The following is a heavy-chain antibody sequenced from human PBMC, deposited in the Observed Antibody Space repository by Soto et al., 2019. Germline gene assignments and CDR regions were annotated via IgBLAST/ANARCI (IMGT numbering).Heavy chain of an antibody. J-gene: IGHJ2*01. V-gene: IGHV1-69*02. CDR2: IIPILGIA. CDR3: AGFSRPGYFDL. D-gene: IGHD3-3*02. CDR1: GGTFSSYT. Sequence: QVQLVQSGAEVKKPGSSVKVSCKASGGTFSSYTISWVRQAPGQGLEWMGRIIPILGIANYAQKFQGRVTITADKSMSTAYMELSSLRSEDTAVYYCAGFSRPGYFDLWGRGTLVTVSS.